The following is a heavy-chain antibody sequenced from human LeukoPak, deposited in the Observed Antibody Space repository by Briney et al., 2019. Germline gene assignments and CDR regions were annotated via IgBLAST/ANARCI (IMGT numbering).Heavy chain of an antibody. CDR3: ARDRASIVVVTADDAFDI. J-gene: IGHJ3*02. CDR2: IYSGGSGGAT. CDR1: GITVSDNY. D-gene: IGHD2-21*02. V-gene: IGHV3-53*01. Sequence: GGSLRLSCAASGITVSDNYMSWVRQAPGKGLEWVSFIYSGGSGGATYYADSVKGRFTISRDSSKNTLNLQMDSLRAEDTAVYYCARDRASIVVVTADDAFDIWGQGTMVTVSS.